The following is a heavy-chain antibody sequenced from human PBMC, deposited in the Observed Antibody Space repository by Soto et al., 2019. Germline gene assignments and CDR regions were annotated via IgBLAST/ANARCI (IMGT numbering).Heavy chain of an antibody. V-gene: IGHV3-48*03. Sequence: GGSLRLSCEGSGFIFSDYEMNWVRQVPGKGLEWISYISISGTIIRYADSVKGRFTISRDNAKNSVYLQMNSLRVEDTAIYYCAREGGFDWFYPWGQGTLVTVSS. CDR2: ISISGTII. CDR3: AREGGFDWFYP. J-gene: IGHJ5*02. CDR1: GFIFSDYE.